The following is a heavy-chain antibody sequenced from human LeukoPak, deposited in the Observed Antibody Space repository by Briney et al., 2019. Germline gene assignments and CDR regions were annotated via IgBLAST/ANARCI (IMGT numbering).Heavy chain of an antibody. CDR3: ARVVSSSWYDSIDY. CDR2: IYYSGST. CDR1: GGSISSYY. V-gene: IGHV4-59*12. J-gene: IGHJ4*02. Sequence: SSETLSLTCTVSGGSISSYYWSWIRQPPGKGLEWIGYIYYSGSTNYNPSLKSRVTISVDTSKNQFSLKLSSVTAADTAVYYCARVVSSSWYDSIDYWGQGTLVTVSS. D-gene: IGHD6-13*01.